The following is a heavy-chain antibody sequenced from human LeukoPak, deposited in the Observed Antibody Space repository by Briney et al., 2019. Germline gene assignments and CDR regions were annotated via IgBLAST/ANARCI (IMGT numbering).Heavy chain of an antibody. Sequence: ASVKVSCKASGYTFTGYYLHWVRQAPGQGLEWMGWISPDSGGTGYAQKFQGRVTMTRDTSITTASMELTRLRSDDTGVYYCASGPRIATRPLYYFDYWGQGTLVTVSS. CDR2: ISPDSGGT. CDR1: GYTFTGYY. J-gene: IGHJ4*02. V-gene: IGHV1-2*02. D-gene: IGHD6-6*01. CDR3: ASGPRIATRPLYYFDY.